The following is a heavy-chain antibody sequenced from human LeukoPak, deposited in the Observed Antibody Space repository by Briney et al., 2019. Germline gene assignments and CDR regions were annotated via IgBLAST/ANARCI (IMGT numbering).Heavy chain of an antibody. Sequence: PGGSLRLSCAASGFTVSSYWMIWVRQAPGKGLEWVATIKPDGSEKYYVDSVKGRFTFSRDNAKNSLYLQMNSLRAEDTAVYYCARDVLDYWGQGTLVTVSS. CDR2: IKPDGSEK. J-gene: IGHJ4*02. CDR3: ARDVLDY. D-gene: IGHD3-10*02. V-gene: IGHV3-7*01. CDR1: GFTVSSYW.